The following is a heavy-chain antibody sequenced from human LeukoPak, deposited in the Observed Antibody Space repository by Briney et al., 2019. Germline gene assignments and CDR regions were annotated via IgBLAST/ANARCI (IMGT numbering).Heavy chain of an antibody. D-gene: IGHD4-17*01. CDR2: IYYSGST. Sequence: SQTLSLTCTVSGGSISSGDYYWSWIRQPPGKGLEWIGYIYYSGSTYYNPSLKSRVTISVDTSKNQFSLKLSSVTAADTAVYYCARGEHGYGDYVQAYYFDYWGQGTLVTVSS. CDR3: ARGEHGYGDYVQAYYFDY. V-gene: IGHV4-30-4*01. CDR1: GGSISSGDYY. J-gene: IGHJ4*02.